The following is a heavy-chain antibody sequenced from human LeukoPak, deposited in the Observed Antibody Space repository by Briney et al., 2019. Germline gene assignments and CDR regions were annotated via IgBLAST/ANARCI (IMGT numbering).Heavy chain of an antibody. V-gene: IGHV4-31*03. CDR2: IYYSGST. CDR1: GGSISSGGYY. CDR3: ARVPDDYGDYLFYYYYYGMDV. Sequence: SETLSLTCTVSGGSISSGGYYWSWIRQHPGKGLEWIGYIYYSGSTYYNPSLKSRVTISVDTSKNQFSLKLSSVTAADTAVYYCARVPDDYGDYLFYYYYYGMDVWGQGTTVTVSS. D-gene: IGHD4-17*01. J-gene: IGHJ6*02.